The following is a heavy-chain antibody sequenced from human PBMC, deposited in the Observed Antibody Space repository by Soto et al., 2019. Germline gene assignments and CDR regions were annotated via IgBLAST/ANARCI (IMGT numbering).Heavy chain of an antibody. J-gene: IGHJ3*02. D-gene: IGHD1-26*01. CDR2: IVVGSGNT. CDR1: GFTFTSSA. CDR3: AAVSGSSGVAFDI. V-gene: IGHV1-58*01. Sequence: GASVKVSCKASGFTFTSSAVQWVRQARGQRLEWIGWIVVGSGNTNYAQKFQERVTITRDMSTSTAYMELSSLRSEDTAVYYCAAVSGSSGVAFDIWGQGTIVTVSS.